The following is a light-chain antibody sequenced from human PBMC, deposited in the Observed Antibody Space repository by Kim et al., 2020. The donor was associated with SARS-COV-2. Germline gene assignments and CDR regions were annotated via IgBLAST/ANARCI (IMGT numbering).Light chain of an antibody. J-gene: IGKJ1*01. Sequence: EIVMTQSPATLSVSPGERATLSCKASQSVSRNLAWYQKKSGQAPRLLIYGAATRATGIPARFSGSGSGTEFTLTISSLQSEDVAVYYCQQYDVWPRPFGLGTKLDIK. CDR2: GAA. CDR3: QQYDVWPRP. CDR1: QSVSRN. V-gene: IGKV3-15*01.